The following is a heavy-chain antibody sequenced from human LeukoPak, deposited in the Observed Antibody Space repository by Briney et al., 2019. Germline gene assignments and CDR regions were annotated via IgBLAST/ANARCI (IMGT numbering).Heavy chain of an antibody. CDR1: GYTFITYG. V-gene: IGHV1-18*01. Sequence: GASVNVSCKASGYTFITYGITWVRQAPGQGLEWMGWITPYNGDTNYAQNLQDRVTMTTDTSTSTAYMELRSLRSDGTAVYFCARVAGVSYNYFDSWGQGTLVTVSS. CDR2: ITPYNGDT. CDR3: ARVAGVSYNYFDS. D-gene: IGHD1-26*01. J-gene: IGHJ4*02.